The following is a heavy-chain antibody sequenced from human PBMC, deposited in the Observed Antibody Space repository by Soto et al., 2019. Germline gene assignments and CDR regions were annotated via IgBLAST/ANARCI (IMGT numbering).Heavy chain of an antibody. CDR3: ARGLIAARPYNWFDP. Sequence: GASVKVSCKASGYTFTGYYMHWVRQAPGQGLEWMGWINPNSGGTNYAQKFQGWVTMTRDTSISTAYMELSRLRSGDTAVYYCARGLIAARPYNWFDPWGQGTLVTVSS. CDR1: GYTFTGYY. D-gene: IGHD6-6*01. CDR2: INPNSGGT. V-gene: IGHV1-2*04. J-gene: IGHJ5*02.